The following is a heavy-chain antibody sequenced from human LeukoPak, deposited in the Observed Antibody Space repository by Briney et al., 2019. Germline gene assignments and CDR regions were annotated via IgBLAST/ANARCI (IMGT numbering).Heavy chain of an antibody. CDR1: GFTFTSSA. D-gene: IGHD3-16*02. CDR2: IVVGSGNT. CDR3: AVDGIYDYVWGSYRADYYYGMDV. Sequence: SVKVSCKASGFTFTSSAVQWVRQARGQRLEWIGWIVVGSGNTNYAQKFKERVTITRDMSTSTAYMELSSLRSEDTAVYYCAVDGIYDYVWGSYRADYYYGMDVWGKGTTVTVSS. J-gene: IGHJ6*04. V-gene: IGHV1-58*01.